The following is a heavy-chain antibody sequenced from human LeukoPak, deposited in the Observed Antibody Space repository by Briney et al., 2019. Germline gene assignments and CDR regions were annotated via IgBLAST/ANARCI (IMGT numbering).Heavy chain of an antibody. Sequence: GGSLRLSCAASGFTFDDYGMSWVRQAPGKGLVWVSGINWDGGSTRYADSVKGRFTISRDNAKNSLYLQMNSLRAEDTALYYCARASMVVTPDYWGQGTLVTVSS. V-gene: IGHV3-20*04. J-gene: IGHJ4*02. CDR1: GFTFDDYG. CDR3: ARASMVVTPDY. D-gene: IGHD4-23*01. CDR2: INWDGGST.